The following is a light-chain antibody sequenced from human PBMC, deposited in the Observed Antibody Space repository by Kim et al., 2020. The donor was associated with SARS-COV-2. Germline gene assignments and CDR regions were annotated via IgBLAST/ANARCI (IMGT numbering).Light chain of an antibody. Sequence: SSELTQDPAVSVALGQTVRITCQGDSLRSYYATWYQQKPGQAPKVVIYRKDNRPSGVPDRFSGSSSGNTAYLTITGTQAGDEADYYCNSRDSNDYVVFGGGTQLTVL. CDR3: NSRDSNDYVV. CDR2: RKD. V-gene: IGLV3-19*01. CDR1: SLRSYY. J-gene: IGLJ2*01.